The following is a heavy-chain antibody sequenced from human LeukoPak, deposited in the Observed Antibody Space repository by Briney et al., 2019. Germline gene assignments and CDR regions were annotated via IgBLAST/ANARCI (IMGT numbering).Heavy chain of an antibody. V-gene: IGHV3-30*03. CDR1: GFTYSRYA. D-gene: IGHD3-10*01. J-gene: IGHJ4*02. CDR2: TSSDLNVK. CDR3: AREGYYGSGSPPSLYFDY. Sequence: GGSLRLSCAASGFTYSRYAMSWVRQAPGKGLEWVAVTSSDLNVKLYADSVKGRFTISRDNSRSTLYLQMNSLRPEDTAIYYYAREGYYGSGSPPSLYFDYWGQGTLVTVSS.